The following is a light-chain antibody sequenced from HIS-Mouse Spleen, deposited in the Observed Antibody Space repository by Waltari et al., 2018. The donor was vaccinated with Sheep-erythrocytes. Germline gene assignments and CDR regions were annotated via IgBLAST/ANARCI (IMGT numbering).Light chain of an antibody. J-gene: IGLJ1*01. CDR2: DAS. V-gene: IGLV3-21*02. CDR1: NIGSKS. Sequence: SYVLTQPPSVSVAPGQTARIPCGGNNIGSKSVHWYQQKPGQAPALFVYDASDRPSGIPERFSGSNSGNTATLTISRVEAGDEADYYCQVWDSSSDHPYVFGTGTKVTVL. CDR3: QVWDSSSDHPYV.